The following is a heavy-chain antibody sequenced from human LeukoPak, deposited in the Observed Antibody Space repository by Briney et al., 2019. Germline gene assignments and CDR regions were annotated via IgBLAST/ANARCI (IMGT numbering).Heavy chain of an antibody. CDR1: GFTFSNYP. V-gene: IGHV3-23*01. J-gene: IGHJ4*02. D-gene: IGHD4-17*01. Sequence: GGSLRLSCVVSGFTFSNYPMSWVRQAPGKGLEWVSVISESGDVTHYADSMKGRFTISRDNTKKTLGLHINSLRAAATAIYYCERDSSHYVGSSDYWGQGPEVTVSS. CDR2: ISESGDVT. CDR3: ERDSSHYVGSSDY.